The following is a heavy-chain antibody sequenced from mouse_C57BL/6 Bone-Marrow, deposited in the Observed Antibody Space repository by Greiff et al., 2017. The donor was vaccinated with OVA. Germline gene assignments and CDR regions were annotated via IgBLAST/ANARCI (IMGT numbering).Heavy chain of an antibody. CDR2: IDPENGDT. CDR3: TTDTTVVADYYAMDY. Sequence: VHVKQSGAELVRPGASVKLSCTASGFNIKDDYMHWVKQRPEQGLEWIGWIDPENGDTEYASKFQGKATITADTSSNTAYLQLSSLTSEDTAVYYCTTDTTVVADYYAMDYWGQGTSVTVSS. D-gene: IGHD1-1*01. V-gene: IGHV14-4*01. J-gene: IGHJ4*01. CDR1: GFNIKDDY.